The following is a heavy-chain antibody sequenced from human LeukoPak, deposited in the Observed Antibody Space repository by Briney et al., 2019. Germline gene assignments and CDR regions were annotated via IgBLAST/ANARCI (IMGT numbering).Heavy chain of an antibody. CDR1: GYIFTHCW. V-gene: IGHV5-51*01. CDR3: ARQRGANWFDP. Sequence: GESLKISCQVSGYIFTHCWIGWVRQMPGKGLESMGIIFPADSDTTYSPSYQGQVTISADKSISTVYLQWSSLKASDTAIYYCARQRGANWFDPWGQGTLVTVSS. CDR2: IFPADSDT. J-gene: IGHJ5*02.